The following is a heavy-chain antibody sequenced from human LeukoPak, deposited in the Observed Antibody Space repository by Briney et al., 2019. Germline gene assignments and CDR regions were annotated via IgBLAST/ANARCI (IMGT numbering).Heavy chain of an antibody. CDR1: GFTFNSYA. Sequence: GGPLRLSCAASGFTFNSYAMSWVPQAPGKGLEWVANINQGGSEKYYVDSMKGRFTVSRDNAKNSLYLQMDSLRAEDTAVYYCARGGTFVSDYWGQGTLVSVSS. D-gene: IGHD1-1*01. CDR3: ARGGTFVSDY. J-gene: IGHJ4*02. V-gene: IGHV3-7*01. CDR2: INQGGSEK.